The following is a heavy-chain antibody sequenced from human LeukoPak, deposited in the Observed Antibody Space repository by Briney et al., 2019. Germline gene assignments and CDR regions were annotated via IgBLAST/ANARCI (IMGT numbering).Heavy chain of an antibody. CDR3: ARDCSGGSCPDYYYYGMDV. V-gene: IGHV3-7*01. J-gene: IGHJ6*02. CDR1: GFTFSSYW. CDR2: IKQDGSEK. D-gene: IGHD2-15*01. Sequence: GGSLRLSCAASGFTFSSYWMSWVRQAPGKGLEWVANIKQDGSEKYYADSVKGRFTISRDNSKNTLYLQMNSLRAEDTAVYYCARDCSGGSCPDYYYYGMDVWGQGTTVTVSS.